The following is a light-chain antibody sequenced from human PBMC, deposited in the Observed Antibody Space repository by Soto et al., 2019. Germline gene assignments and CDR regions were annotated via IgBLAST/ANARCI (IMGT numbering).Light chain of an antibody. CDR1: QSILSSSNNRNY. CDR3: QQYYSAPLT. Sequence: DIVMTQSPDSLAVSLGERATINCKSTQSILSSSNNRNYLAWYQQKPRQPPKLLIYWASTRESGVPDRFSGSGSGTDFTLTINSLQAEDVAVYYCQQYYSAPLTFCGGTKVEIK. J-gene: IGKJ4*01. CDR2: WAS. V-gene: IGKV4-1*01.